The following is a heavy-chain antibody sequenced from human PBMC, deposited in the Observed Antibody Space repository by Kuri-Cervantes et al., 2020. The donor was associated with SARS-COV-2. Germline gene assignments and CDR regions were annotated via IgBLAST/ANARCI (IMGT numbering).Heavy chain of an antibody. D-gene: IGHD3-3*01. J-gene: IGHJ4*02. CDR1: GGSISSYY. V-gene: IGHV4-39*01. CDR2: IYYSGST. Sequence: SETLSLTCTVSGGSISSYYWGWIRQPPGKGLEWIGSIYYSGSTYYNPSLKSRVTISVDMSRNQFSLKLSSVTAADTAVYYCARHSYDFWSGSEPFDYWGQGTLVTVSS. CDR3: ARHSYDFWSGSEPFDY.